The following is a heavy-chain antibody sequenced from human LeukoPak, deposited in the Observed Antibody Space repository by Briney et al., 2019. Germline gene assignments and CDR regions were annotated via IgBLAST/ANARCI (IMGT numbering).Heavy chain of an antibody. Sequence: PGGSLRLSCAASGFTLSSYAMSWVRQAPGKELEWVAVISYDGSNKYYADSVKGRFTISRDNSKNTLYLQMNSLRAEDTAVYYCAKSGRRGYSYGHRFKYYFDYWGQGTLVTVSS. J-gene: IGHJ4*02. D-gene: IGHD5-18*01. CDR1: GFTLSSYA. CDR2: ISYDGSNK. CDR3: AKSGRRGYSYGHRFKYYFDY. V-gene: IGHV3-30*18.